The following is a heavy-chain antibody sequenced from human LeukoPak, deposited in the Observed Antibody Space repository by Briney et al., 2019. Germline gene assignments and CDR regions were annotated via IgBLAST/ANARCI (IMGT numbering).Heavy chain of an antibody. J-gene: IGHJ4*02. CDR1: GYTFISYG. V-gene: IGHV1-18*01. CDR3: ARDLDYGDYDRFDY. D-gene: IGHD4-17*01. CDR2: ISSYNGNT. Sequence: GASVKVSCKASGYTFISYGITWVRQAPEQGLEWMGWISSYNGNTNYAQKFQGKITMTTDTSTGTAYLELRSLRSDDTAVYYCARDLDYGDYDRFDYWGQGTLVTVSP.